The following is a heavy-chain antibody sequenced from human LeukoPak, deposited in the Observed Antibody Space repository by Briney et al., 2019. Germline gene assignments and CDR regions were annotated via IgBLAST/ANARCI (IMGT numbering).Heavy chain of an antibody. J-gene: IGHJ4*02. Sequence: SETLSLTCTVSGGSISSGSYYWSWIRQPAGKGLEWIGRICTSGSTTYNPSLKSRVTISVDTSKNQSSLKLSSVTAADTAVYYCARGKPRYYYDSSGIYFDYWGQGTLVTVSS. CDR2: ICTSGST. V-gene: IGHV4-61*02. CDR1: GGSISSGSYY. D-gene: IGHD3-22*01. CDR3: ARGKPRYYYDSSGIYFDY.